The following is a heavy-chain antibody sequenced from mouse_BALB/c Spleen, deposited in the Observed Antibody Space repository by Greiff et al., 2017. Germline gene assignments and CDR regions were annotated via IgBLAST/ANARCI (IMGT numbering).Heavy chain of an antibody. CDR2: IYPGDGDT. V-gene: IGHV1-87*01. CDR3: ARGGYYGYDGFAY. J-gene: IGHJ3*01. CDR1: GYTFTSYW. D-gene: IGHD2-2*01. Sequence: VHLVESGAELARPGASVKLSCKASGYTFTSYWMQWVKQRPGQGLEWIGAIYPGDGDTRYTQKFKGKATLTADKSSSTAYMQLSSLASEDSAVYYCARGGYYGYDGFAYWGQGTLVTVSA.